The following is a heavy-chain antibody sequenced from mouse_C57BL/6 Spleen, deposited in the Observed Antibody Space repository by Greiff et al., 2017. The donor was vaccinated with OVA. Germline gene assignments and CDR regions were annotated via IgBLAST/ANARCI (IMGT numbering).Heavy chain of an antibody. CDR2: INPNNGGT. CDR3: ARGYGSSSGYFDV. V-gene: IGHV1-22*01. D-gene: IGHD1-1*01. CDR1: GYTFTDYN. J-gene: IGHJ1*03. Sequence: SGPELVKPGASVKMSCKASGYTFTDYNMHWVKQSPGKSLEWIGYINPNNGGTSYNQKFKGKATLTVNKSSSTAYMELRSLTSEESAVYYCARGYGSSSGYFDVWGTGTTVTVSS.